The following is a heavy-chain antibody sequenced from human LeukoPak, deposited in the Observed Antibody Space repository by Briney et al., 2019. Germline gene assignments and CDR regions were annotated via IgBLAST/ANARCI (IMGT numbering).Heavy chain of an antibody. CDR3: ARDGASTDDY. J-gene: IGHJ4*02. V-gene: IGHV1-18*01. Sequence: ASVRVSCKTSGYTFSNFGINWVRQAPGQGLEWMGWISGNNDNPNYGQKFQGRFTVTTDSSTSTAYMELRNLTFDDTAVYYCARDGASTDDYWGQGTLVTVSS. D-gene: IGHD2-2*01. CDR2: ISGNNDNP. CDR1: GYTFSNFG.